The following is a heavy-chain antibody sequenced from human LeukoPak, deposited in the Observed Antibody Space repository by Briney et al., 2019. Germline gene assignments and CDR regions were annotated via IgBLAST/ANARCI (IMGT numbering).Heavy chain of an antibody. CDR1: GFTFSSYD. CDR3: ARGDSSGWSYFDY. CDR2: IGSSGSNI. V-gene: IGHV3-48*03. J-gene: IGHJ4*02. D-gene: IGHD6-19*01. Sequence: PGGSLRLSCAASGFTFSSYDMNWVRQAPGKGLELISHIGSSGSNIYYADSVKGRFTISRDNAKNSLYLQLNSLRAEDTAVYYCARGDSSGWSYFDYWGQGTLVTVSS.